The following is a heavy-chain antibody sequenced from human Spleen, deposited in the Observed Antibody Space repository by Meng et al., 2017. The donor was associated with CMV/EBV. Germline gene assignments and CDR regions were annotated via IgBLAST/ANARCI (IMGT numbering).Heavy chain of an antibody. CDR1: GFTFGDYG. V-gene: IGHV3-20*04. J-gene: IGHJ6*02. D-gene: IGHD3-3*01. CDR3: AGFGVTITNGLDV. Sequence: GESLKISCAASGFTFGDYGMSWVRQAPGKGLEWVSAINWNGGSAGYADSVKGRFTISRDNAKSSLYLQMDSLRAEDTALYYCAGFGVTITNGLDVWGQGTTVTVSS. CDR2: INWNGGSA.